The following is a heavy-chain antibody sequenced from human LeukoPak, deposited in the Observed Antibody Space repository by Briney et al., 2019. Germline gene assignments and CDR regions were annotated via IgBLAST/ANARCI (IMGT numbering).Heavy chain of an antibody. D-gene: IGHD3-22*01. CDR1: GFTFSSYA. V-gene: IGHV3-23*01. J-gene: IGHJ1*01. Sequence: GGSLRLSCAASGFTFSSYAMSWVRQAPGKGLEWVSAISGSGGSTYYADSVKGRFTISGDNSKNTLYLQMNSPRAEDTAVYYCAKDSSPDSSGYYYANSEYFQHWGQGTLVTVSS. CDR2: ISGSGGST. CDR3: AKDSSPDSSGYYYANSEYFQH.